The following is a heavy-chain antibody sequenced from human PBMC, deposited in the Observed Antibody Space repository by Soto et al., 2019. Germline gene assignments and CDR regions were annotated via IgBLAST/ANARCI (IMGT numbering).Heavy chain of an antibody. CDR1: GGTFRSYA. CDR3: ARSMETNYFYCMDV. J-gene: IGHJ6*02. CDR2: IIPMFGKA. Sequence: QVQLVQSGAEVREPGSSVKVSCGASGGTFRSYAINWVRQAPGQGLEWMGGIIPMFGKANYAEKFLGRVTITADEATRTAYMEVSSLKSEDTAVYYCARSMETNYFYCMDVWGLGTTVTVSS. V-gene: IGHV1-69*01. D-gene: IGHD2-8*01.